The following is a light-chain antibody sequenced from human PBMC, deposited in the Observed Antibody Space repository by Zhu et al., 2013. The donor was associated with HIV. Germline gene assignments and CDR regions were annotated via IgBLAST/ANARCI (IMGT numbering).Light chain of an antibody. CDR2: DVS. Sequence: AIQLTQSPSSLSASVGDRVAITCRASQGINSALAWYQQKVGKPPNLLIYDVSDLESGVPSRFSGSGSGTDFTLTINSLQPEDFATYYCQQYNSYSTFGQGTKVDFK. J-gene: IGKJ1*01. V-gene: IGKV1-13*02. CDR1: QGINSA. CDR3: QQYNSYST.